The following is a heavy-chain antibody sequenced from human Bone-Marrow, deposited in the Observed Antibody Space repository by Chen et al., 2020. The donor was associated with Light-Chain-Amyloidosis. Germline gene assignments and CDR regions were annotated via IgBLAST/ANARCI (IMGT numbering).Heavy chain of an antibody. CDR3: ARQFVSVTMIVVVKNWFDP. Sequence: QLQLQESGPGLVKPSETLSLTCTVSGGSISSSSYYWGWIRQPPGKGLEWIGSIYYRGSTYYNASLKSRVTISVDTSKNQFSLKLSSVTAADTAVYYCARQFVSVTMIVVVKNWFDPWGQGTLVTVSS. CDR2: IYYRGST. V-gene: IGHV4-39*01. D-gene: IGHD3-22*01. CDR1: GGSISSSSYY. J-gene: IGHJ5*02.